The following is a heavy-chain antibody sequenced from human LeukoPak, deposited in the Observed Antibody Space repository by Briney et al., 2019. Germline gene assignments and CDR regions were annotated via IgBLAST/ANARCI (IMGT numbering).Heavy chain of an antibody. V-gene: IGHV3-23*01. CDR3: AKDAGAPITFGGVIVIAPFDY. D-gene: IGHD3-16*02. CDR2: ISGSGGSA. Sequence: GGSLRLSCAASGFTFSSYAMSWVRQAPGKGLEWVSAISGSGGSAYYADSVKGRFTISRDNSKNTLYLQMNSLRAEDTAVYYCAKDAGAPITFGGVIVIAPFDYWGQGTLVTVSS. CDR1: GFTFSSYA. J-gene: IGHJ4*02.